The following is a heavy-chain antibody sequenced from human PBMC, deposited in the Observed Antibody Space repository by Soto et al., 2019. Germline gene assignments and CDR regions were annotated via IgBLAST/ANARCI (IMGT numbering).Heavy chain of an antibody. CDR1: TGSSSFTNSY. J-gene: IGHJ4*02. CDR2: SSYNGGT. Sequence: KPSETLSLTCTVSTGSSSFTNSYWGWIRQPPGKGLQWIGSSSYNGGTFYNPSLKGRVVISFDTSKKQSSLQVTSVTAADTAVYFCARHRIEVVWREFDFWGQGSPVTVSS. CDR3: ARHRIEVVWREFDF. D-gene: IGHD2-21*01. V-gene: IGHV4-39*01.